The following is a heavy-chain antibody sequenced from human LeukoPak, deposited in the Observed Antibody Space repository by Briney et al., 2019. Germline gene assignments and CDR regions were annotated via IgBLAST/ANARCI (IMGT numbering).Heavy chain of an antibody. D-gene: IGHD2-15*01. CDR2: ISYSGST. Sequence: SETLSLTCTVSGGSVSSGTYYWTWIRQPPGKGLEWIGYISYSGSTNYNPSLKSRVTVSVDTSKSQFSLNLSSVTAADTAVYYCARRGSGGRSFDIWGQGTMVTVSS. CDR1: GGSVSSGTYY. V-gene: IGHV4-61*01. CDR3: ARRGSGGRSFDI. J-gene: IGHJ3*02.